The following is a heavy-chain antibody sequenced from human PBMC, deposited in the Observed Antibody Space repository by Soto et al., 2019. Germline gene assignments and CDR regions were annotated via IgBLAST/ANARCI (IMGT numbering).Heavy chain of an antibody. V-gene: IGHV3-23*01. CDR1: GFTFSSHD. CDR2: ITGSGDRT. D-gene: IGHD2-2*01. CDR3: AKDLRVSCLLSAHSVDY. Sequence: EVQLLESGGGLVQPGGSLRLSCAVSGFTFSSHDMSWVRQAPGKGLEWVSRITGSGDRTYYADSVKCRFTISRDKYKSTRYLQMNSLRAEDTAGEYCAKDLRVSCLLSAHSVDYWGQGTQVPVS. J-gene: IGHJ4*02.